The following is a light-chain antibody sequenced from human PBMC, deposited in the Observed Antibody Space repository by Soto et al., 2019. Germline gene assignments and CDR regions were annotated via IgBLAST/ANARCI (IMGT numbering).Light chain of an antibody. Sequence: QSVLTQPASVSGSPGQSITSSCTGTSSDVGGYKYVSWYQQHPGKAPKLMIYAASNRPSGVSNRFSGSKSGNTASLTISGLQAEDEADYYCSSYTSSSTYVVFGGGTKVTVL. V-gene: IGLV2-14*01. CDR3: SSYTSSSTYVV. CDR1: SSDVGGYKY. J-gene: IGLJ2*01. CDR2: AAS.